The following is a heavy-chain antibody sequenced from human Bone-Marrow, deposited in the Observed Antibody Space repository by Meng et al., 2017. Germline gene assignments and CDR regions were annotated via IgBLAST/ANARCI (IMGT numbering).Heavy chain of an antibody. CDR1: GGSFSGYY. V-gene: IGHV4-34*01. CDR2: INHSGST. CDR3: ARDCSSSSCSLDY. J-gene: IGHJ4*02. D-gene: IGHD2-2*01. Sequence: QVQLQQWGAGLLKPSETLSPTCAVYGGSFSGYYWSWIRQPPGKGLEWIGEINHSGSTNYNPSLKSRVTMSVDTSKNQFSLKLSSVTAADTAVYYCARDCSSSSCSLDYWGQGTLVTVSS.